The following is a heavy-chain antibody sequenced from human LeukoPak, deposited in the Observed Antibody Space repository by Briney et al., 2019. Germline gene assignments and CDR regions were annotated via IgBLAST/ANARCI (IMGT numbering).Heavy chain of an antibody. D-gene: IGHD2-2*01. J-gene: IGHJ6*04. CDR1: GFTFSGYA. V-gene: IGHV3-23*01. CDR2: ISGSGGST. CDR3: ATRLCSIAACRASSYKCMDV. Sequence: GGSLRLSCAASGFTFSGYAMSWVRQAPGKGLEWVSAISGSGGSTYYADSVKGRFTISRDNSKNTLYLQMNSLRAEDTAVYYCATRLCSIAACRASSYKCMDVWGKGTTVTVSS.